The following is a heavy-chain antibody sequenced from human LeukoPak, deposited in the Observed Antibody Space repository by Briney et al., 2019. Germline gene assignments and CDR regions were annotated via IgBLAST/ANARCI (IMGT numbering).Heavy chain of an antibody. CDR2: IYYSGST. J-gene: IGHJ4*02. CDR1: GGSISSGGYY. CDR3: ARGDYGDYNIDY. Sequence: TLSLTCTVSGGSISSGGYYWSWIRQHPGKGLEWIGYIYYSGSTYYNPSLKSRVTISVDTSKNQFSLKLSSVTAADTAVYYCARGDYGDYNIDYWGQATLVTVSS. D-gene: IGHD4-17*01. V-gene: IGHV4-31*03.